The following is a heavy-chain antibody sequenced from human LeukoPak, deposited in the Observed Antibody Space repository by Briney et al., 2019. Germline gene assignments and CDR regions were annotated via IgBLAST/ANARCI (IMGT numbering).Heavy chain of an antibody. CDR3: ARALGYCSGGSCTRGYNWFDP. J-gene: IGHJ5*02. V-gene: IGHV4-39*01. D-gene: IGHD2-15*01. CDR1: GGSISSSDYY. Sequence: SETLSLTCTVSGGSISSSDYYWGWIRQPPGKGLEWIGSIYYGGSTYYNPSLKSRVTISVDTSMNQFSLKLSFVTTADTALYYCARALGYCSGGSCTRGYNWFDPWGQGTLVTVPS. CDR2: IYYGGST.